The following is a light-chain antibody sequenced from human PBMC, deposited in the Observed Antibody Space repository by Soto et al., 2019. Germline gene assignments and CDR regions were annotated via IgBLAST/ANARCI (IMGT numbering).Light chain of an antibody. Sequence: EIVMTQSPATLSVSPGERATLSCRASQSVSSNLAWYQQKPGQAPRLLIYGASTRATGIPVRFSGSGSGTEFTLTINSLQSEDFAVYYCQQYNNWLWTFGQGTKVEIK. CDR1: QSVSSN. J-gene: IGKJ1*01. V-gene: IGKV3-15*01. CDR3: QQYNNWLWT. CDR2: GAS.